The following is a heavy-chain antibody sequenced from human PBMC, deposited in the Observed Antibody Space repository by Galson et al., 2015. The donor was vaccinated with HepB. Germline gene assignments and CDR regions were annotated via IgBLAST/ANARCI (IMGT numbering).Heavy chain of an antibody. CDR3: AREWHRIDLVVSVVRYCYFDY. J-gene: IGHJ4*02. V-gene: IGHV1-3*01. CDR1: GYTFTTYA. Sequence: SVKVSCKASGYTFTTYAIHWVRQAPGQRLEWMGCINAGNGNTKFSQNFQGRVSITRDTSARTAYMDLSTLRSDDTAVYYCAREWHRIDLVVSVVRYCYFDYWGQGTLVSVSS. D-gene: IGHD2-15*01. CDR2: INAGNGNT.